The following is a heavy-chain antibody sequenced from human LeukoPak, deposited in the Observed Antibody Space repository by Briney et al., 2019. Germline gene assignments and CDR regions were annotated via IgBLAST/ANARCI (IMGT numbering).Heavy chain of an antibody. V-gene: IGHV4-31*03. CDR1: GGSISSGGYY. CDR3: ASRVGATGYFDH. Sequence: SETLSLTCTVSGGSISSGGYYWRWIRQHPGKGLEWIGYIYYSGSTYYNPSLKSRVTISVDTSKNQFSLKLSSVTAADTAVYYCASRVGATGYFDHWGQGTLVTVSS. D-gene: IGHD1-26*01. CDR2: IYYSGST. J-gene: IGHJ4*02.